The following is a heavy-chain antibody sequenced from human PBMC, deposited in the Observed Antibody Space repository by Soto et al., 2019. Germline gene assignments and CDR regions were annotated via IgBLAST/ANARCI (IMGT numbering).Heavy chain of an antibody. CDR3: XRDPGAAGKYGMDV. J-gene: IGHJ6*02. CDR1: GFTFSSYG. Sequence: GGSLRLSCAASGFTFSSYGMHWVRQAPGKGLEWVAVIWYDGSNKYYADSVKGRFTISRDNSKNTLYLQMNSLRAEDTAVYYCXRDPGAAGKYGMDVWGQGTTVTVSS. CDR2: IWYDGSNK. V-gene: IGHV3-33*01. D-gene: IGHD6-13*01.